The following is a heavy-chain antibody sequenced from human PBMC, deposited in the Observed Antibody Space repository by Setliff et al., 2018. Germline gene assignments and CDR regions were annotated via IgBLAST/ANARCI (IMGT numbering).Heavy chain of an antibody. CDR3: AALPNLQLRWTEGVPY. D-gene: IGHD4-17*01. Sequence: GASVKVSCKASGGTFSSYAISWVRQAPGQGLEWLGGIIPIFGNTGYAQKFQGRVTMTRNTSISTAYMELSSLRSEDTAVYYCAALPNLQLRWTEGVPYWGQGTLVTVSS. CDR2: IIPIFGNT. V-gene: IGHV1-8*02. J-gene: IGHJ4*02. CDR1: GGTFSSYA.